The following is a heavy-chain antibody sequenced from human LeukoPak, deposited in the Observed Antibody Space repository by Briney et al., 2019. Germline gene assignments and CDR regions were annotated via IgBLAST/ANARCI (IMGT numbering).Heavy chain of an antibody. CDR3: AKHLTATNTYIFFGLDV. V-gene: IGHV3-9*01. D-gene: IGHD1-26*01. J-gene: IGHJ6*02. CDR1: GYSLKDYG. Sequence: GGSLRLSCAATGYSLKDYGMHWVRQPPGKGLEWVSAINWNGGGTDYADSVKGRFTIFRDNAKNSLYLQLSSLRPEDTALYYCAKHLTATNTYIFFGLDVWGQGTSVTVSS. CDR2: INWNGGGT.